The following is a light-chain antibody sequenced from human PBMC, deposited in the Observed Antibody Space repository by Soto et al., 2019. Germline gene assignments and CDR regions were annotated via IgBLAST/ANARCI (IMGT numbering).Light chain of an antibody. V-gene: IGKV1-17*01. CDR2: AAS. CDR3: QQYYSYPT. Sequence: IQMNQSTSSLSPPVGDTATIHCRASQGIRNDLGWYQQKPGKAPKLLIYAASTLQNGVPSRFSGSGSGTDFTLTISCLQSEDFATYYCQQYYSYPTFGQGTRLEI. CDR1: QGIRND. J-gene: IGKJ5*01.